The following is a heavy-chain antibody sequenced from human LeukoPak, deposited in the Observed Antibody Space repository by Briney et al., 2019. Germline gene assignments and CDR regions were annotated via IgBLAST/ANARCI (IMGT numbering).Heavy chain of an antibody. V-gene: IGHV3-30*02. CDR2: IRYDGSNK. D-gene: IGHD5-18*01. J-gene: IGHJ1*01. CDR1: GFTFSSYG. CDR3: ARDDKDTDEQYEYFQH. Sequence: GGSLRLSCAASGFTFSSYGMHWVRQAPGKGLEWVAFIRYDGSNKYYADSVKGRFTISRDNSKNTLYLQMNSLRAEDTAVYYCARDDKDTDEQYEYFQHWGQGTLVTVSS.